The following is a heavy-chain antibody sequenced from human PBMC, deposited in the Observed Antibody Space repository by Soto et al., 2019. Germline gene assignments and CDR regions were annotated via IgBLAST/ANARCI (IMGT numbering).Heavy chain of an antibody. CDR2: IYPGYSDT. CDR1: GYSFTSCW. D-gene: IGHD3-10*01. J-gene: IGHJ4*02. V-gene: IGHV5-51*01. Sequence: GASLKISCQGSGYSFTSCWIGWVRQMPGKGLEWMGIIYPGYSDTRYSPSFQGQVTISADKSISTAYLQWSSLKASDTAMYYCARLLTVRGESYFDYWGQGTLVTVSS. CDR3: ARLLTVRGESYFDY.